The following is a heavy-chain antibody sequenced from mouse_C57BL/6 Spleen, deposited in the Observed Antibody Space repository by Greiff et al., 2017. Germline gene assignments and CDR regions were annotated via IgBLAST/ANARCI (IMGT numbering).Heavy chain of an antibody. CDR3: TRRLRYWYFDV. V-gene: IGHV1-15*01. CDR1: GYTFTDYE. J-gene: IGHJ1*03. D-gene: IGHD1-1*01. CDR2: IDPETGGT. Sequence: VKLMESGAELVRPGASVTLSCKASGYTFTDYEMHWVKQTPVHGLEWIGAIDPETGGTAYNQKFKGKAILTADKSSSTAYMELRSLTSEDSAVYYCTRRLRYWYFDVWGTGTTVTVSS.